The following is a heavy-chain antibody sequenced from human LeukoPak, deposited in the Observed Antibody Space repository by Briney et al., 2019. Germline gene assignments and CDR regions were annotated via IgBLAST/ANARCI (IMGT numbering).Heavy chain of an antibody. V-gene: IGHV3-7*03. Sequence: GGSLRLSCAASGFSFSTYWMAWVRQAPGKGLEWVGNIHKDGRVMFYAASVKGRFTISRDNAKNSLYLDMNSLRDEDTAIYYCVSSHDSSGNDWGQGTLVTVTS. D-gene: IGHD3-22*01. J-gene: IGHJ4*02. CDR2: IHKDGRVM. CDR3: VSSHDSSGND. CDR1: GFSFSTYW.